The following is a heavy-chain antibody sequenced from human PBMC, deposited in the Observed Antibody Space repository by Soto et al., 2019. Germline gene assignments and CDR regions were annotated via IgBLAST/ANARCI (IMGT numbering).Heavy chain of an antibody. CDR3: ARSLGYCSSTSCYPPWFDP. Sequence: PSETLSLTCTVSGGSISGYYWSWIRQPPGKGLEWIGHIYYSGSTNYNPSLKSRVTISVDTSKNQFSLKLSSVTAADTAVYYCARSLGYCSSTSCYPPWFDPWGQGTLVTVSS. J-gene: IGHJ5*02. CDR2: IYYSGST. D-gene: IGHD2-2*01. V-gene: IGHV4-59*13. CDR1: GGSISGYY.